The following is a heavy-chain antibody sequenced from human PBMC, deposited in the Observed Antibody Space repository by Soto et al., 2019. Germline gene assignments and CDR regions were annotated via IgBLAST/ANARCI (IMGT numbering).Heavy chain of an antibody. CDR3: ARAMRKSYDSSGYYLLDAFDI. J-gene: IGHJ3*02. V-gene: IGHV3-21*01. CDR1: GVTFSSYS. CDR2: ISSSSSYI. Sequence: EVQLVESGGGLVKPGGSLRLSCAASGVTFSSYSMNWVRQAPGKGLEWVSAISSSSSYIYAADSVKGRFTKSRDNAKNSLYMKMNSLRAEVTAVYYCARAMRKSYDSSGYYLLDAFDIWGQGTMVTVSS. D-gene: IGHD3-22*01.